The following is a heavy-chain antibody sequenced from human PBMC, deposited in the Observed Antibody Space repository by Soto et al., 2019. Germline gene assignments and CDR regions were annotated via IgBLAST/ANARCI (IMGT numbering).Heavy chain of an antibody. CDR2: ISGSGGST. J-gene: IGHJ4*02. D-gene: IGHD2-21*02. CDR3: AKDYIVVVTAIRNLFDY. V-gene: IGHV3-23*01. Sequence: EVQLLESGGGLVQPGGSLRLSCAASGFTFSSYAMSWVRQAPGKGLEWVSAISGSGGSTYYADSVKGRFTISRDNSKNTLYLQMNSLRAEDTVVYYCAKDYIVVVTAIRNLFDYWGQGTLVTVSS. CDR1: GFTFSSYA.